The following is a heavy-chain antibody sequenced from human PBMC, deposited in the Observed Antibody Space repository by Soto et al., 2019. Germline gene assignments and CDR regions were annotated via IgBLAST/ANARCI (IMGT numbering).Heavy chain of an antibody. D-gene: IGHD2-15*01. CDR1: GGSISSYY. CDR3: VRHARYCSGGSCYSYYYYYMDV. Sequence: PSETLSLTCTVSGGSISSYYWSWIRQPPGKGLEWIGYIYYSGSTNYNPSLKSRVTISVDTSKNQFSLKLSSVTAADTAVYYCVRHARYCSGGSCYSYYYYYMDVWGKGTTVTVSS. V-gene: IGHV4-59*08. J-gene: IGHJ6*03. CDR2: IYYSGST.